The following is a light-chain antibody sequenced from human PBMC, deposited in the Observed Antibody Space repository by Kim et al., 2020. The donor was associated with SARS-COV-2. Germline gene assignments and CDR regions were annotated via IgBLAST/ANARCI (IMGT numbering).Light chain of an antibody. J-gene: IGLJ2*01. V-gene: IGLV1-47*01. Sequence: GQSVTMSWSGSSSNIGFKYVYWYQQLPGTAPKLLIYRNNQRPSGVPDRFSGSKSGTSASLAISGLRSEDEADYYCAAWDDSLSGVVFGGGTQLTVL. CDR3: AAWDDSLSGVV. CDR2: RNN. CDR1: SSNIGFKY.